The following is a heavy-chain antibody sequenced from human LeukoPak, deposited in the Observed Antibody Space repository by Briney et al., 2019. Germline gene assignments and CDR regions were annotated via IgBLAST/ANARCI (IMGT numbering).Heavy chain of an antibody. V-gene: IGHV3-23*01. CDR3: AELGITMIGGG. CDR2: ISGSGGST. Sequence: GGSLRLSCAASGFTLSNYDMTWVRQAPGKGLEWVSTISGSGGSTSYADSVKGRLIISRDNSKNTLYLQMNSLRAEDTAVYYCAELGITMIGGGWGKGTTVTISS. D-gene: IGHD3-10*02. CDR1: GFTLSNYD. J-gene: IGHJ6*04.